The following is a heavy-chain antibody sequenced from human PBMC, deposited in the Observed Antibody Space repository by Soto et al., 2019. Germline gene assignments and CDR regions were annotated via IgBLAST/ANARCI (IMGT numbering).Heavy chain of an antibody. Sequence: QVQLQQWGAGLLKPSETLSLTCAVYGGSFSGYYWSWIRQPPGKGLEWIGEINHSGSTNYNPSLKSRVTISVDTSKNQFSLKLRSVTAADTAVYYCARGRITGKRFDPWGQGTLATVSS. CDR2: INHSGST. CDR1: GGSFSGYY. D-gene: IGHD1-20*01. CDR3: ARGRITGKRFDP. J-gene: IGHJ5*02. V-gene: IGHV4-34*01.